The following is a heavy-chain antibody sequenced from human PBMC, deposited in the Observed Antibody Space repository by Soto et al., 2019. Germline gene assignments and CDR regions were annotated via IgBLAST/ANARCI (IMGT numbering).Heavy chain of an antibody. CDR2: IWYDGSNK. V-gene: IGHV3-33*01. J-gene: IGHJ6*02. CDR1: GFTFSSYG. D-gene: IGHD3-10*01. CDR3: ARDSSDGAWDYYYGMDV. Sequence: QVQLVESGGGVVQPGRSPRLSCAASGFTFSSYGMHWVRQAPGKGLEWVAVIWYDGSNKYYADSVKGRFTISRDNSKNTLYLQMNSLRAEDTAVYYCARDSSDGAWDYYYGMDVWGQGTTVTVSS.